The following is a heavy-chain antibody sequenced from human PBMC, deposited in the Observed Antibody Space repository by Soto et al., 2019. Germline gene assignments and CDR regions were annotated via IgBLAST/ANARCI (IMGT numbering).Heavy chain of an antibody. CDR1: GFTFSSYG. CDR3: ARDGRYDFWSGYRAFDI. Sequence: GGSLRLSCAASGFTFSSYGMHWVRQAPGKGLEWVAVIWHDGSNKYYADSVKGRFTISRDNSKNTLYLQMNSLRAEDTAVYYCARDGRYDFWSGYRAFDIWGQGTMVTVSS. V-gene: IGHV3-33*01. J-gene: IGHJ3*02. D-gene: IGHD3-3*01. CDR2: IWHDGSNK.